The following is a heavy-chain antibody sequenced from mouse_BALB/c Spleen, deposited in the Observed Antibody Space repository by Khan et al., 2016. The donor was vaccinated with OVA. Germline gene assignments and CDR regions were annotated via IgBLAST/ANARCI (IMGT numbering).Heavy chain of an antibody. Sequence: VQLNQSGPELGKPGASVKMSCKPSGYIFTNYVLHWVKQKPGQGLEWIGYINPYNGGTKYNEKFKGKATLASDKSSITAYLELSSLTSEDSAVYYGARGNWQSYYFDYWGQGTTLTLSS. D-gene: IGHD4-1*01. V-gene: IGHV1S136*01. CDR1: GYIFTNYV. CDR3: ARGNWQSYYFDY. CDR2: INPYNGGT. J-gene: IGHJ2*01.